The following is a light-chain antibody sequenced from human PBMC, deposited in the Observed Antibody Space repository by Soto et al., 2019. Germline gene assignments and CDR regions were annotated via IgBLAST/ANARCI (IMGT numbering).Light chain of an antibody. CDR3: TSYTSSSTLYV. J-gene: IGLJ1*01. V-gene: IGLV2-14*01. Sequence: QSALTQPASVSGSPGQSIPISCTGTRSDVGGYNYVSWYQQYPGKAPKLMIYDVSNRPSGVSNRFSGSKSGNTASLTISGLQAEDEADYYCTSYTSSSTLYVFGTGTKVTVL. CDR1: RSDVGGYNY. CDR2: DVS.